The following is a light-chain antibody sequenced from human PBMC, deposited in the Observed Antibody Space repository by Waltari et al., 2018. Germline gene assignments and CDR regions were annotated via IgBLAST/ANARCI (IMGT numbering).Light chain of an antibody. CDR3: SSYTSSGVV. CDR2: DVY. CDR1: GSHVGGYDC. J-gene: IGLJ2*01. Sequence: QSALTQPASVSGSPGQAIIIPCTRTGSHVGGYDCVSWYQQYPGKAPILIIYDVYNRPSGVSNRFSGSKSDNTASLTISGLQAEDESVYYCSSYTSSGVVFGGGTKLTVL. V-gene: IGLV2-14*01.